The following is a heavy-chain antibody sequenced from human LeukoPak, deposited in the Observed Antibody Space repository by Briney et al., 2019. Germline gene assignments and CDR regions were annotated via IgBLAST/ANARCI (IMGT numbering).Heavy chain of an antibody. D-gene: IGHD6-13*01. CDR2: ISIMSRYT. J-gene: IGHJ4*02. V-gene: IGHV3-21*01. CDR1: ALTFTSYR. Sequence: GGCLSPSCPASALTFTSYRMNSVRQAPGKWRGWVLSISIMSRYTYYTDSVKGRFTISRDNAKNSLYLQMNSLRAEDTAVYYCATSPTIAAAGVGGYWGQGTLVTVSS. CDR3: ATSPTIAAAGVGGY.